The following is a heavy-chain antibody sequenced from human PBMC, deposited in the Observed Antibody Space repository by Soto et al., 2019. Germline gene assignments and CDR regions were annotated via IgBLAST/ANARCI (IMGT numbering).Heavy chain of an antibody. V-gene: IGHV3-15*01. D-gene: IGHD3-10*01. J-gene: IGHJ4*02. CDR3: TTDRSYYGSGTYFDFY. Sequence: EVQLVESGGGLVKPGGSLRLSCAASGFTFNNAWMSWVRQAPGKGLEWVGRIKSKGDGGTIDYATTMKGRFTISTDDSKDTRPLQMNRLKTEDTAVYYCTTDRSYYGSGTYFDFYWGQGTLVTVSS. CDR1: GFTFNNAW. CDR2: IKSKGDGGTI.